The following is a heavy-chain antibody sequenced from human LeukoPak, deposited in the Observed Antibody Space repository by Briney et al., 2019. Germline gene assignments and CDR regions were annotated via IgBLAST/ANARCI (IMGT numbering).Heavy chain of an antibody. Sequence: SVKVSCKASGYTFTSYYMHWVRQAPGQGLEWMGGIIPIFGTANYAQKFQGRVTITADESTSTAYMELSSLRSEDTAVYYCAREARSFFVTNWYFDLWGRGTLVTVSS. J-gene: IGHJ2*01. CDR2: IIPIFGTA. V-gene: IGHV1-69*13. CDR1: GYTFTSYY. CDR3: AREARSFFVTNWYFDL. D-gene: IGHD3-16*02.